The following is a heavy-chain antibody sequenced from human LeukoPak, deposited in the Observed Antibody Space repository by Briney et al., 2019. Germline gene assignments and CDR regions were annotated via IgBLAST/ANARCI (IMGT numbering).Heavy chain of an antibody. D-gene: IGHD4-17*01. V-gene: IGHV3-11*06. J-gene: IGHJ4*02. Sequence: GGSLRLSCAASRFTFSDYYMTWIRQAPGKGLEWVSYISGSSSYTNFADSVKGRFTISRDNAKNSLYLQMNSLRAEDTAVYYCARDSTGLRYFDYWGQGTLVTVSS. CDR2: ISGSSSYT. CDR1: RFTFSDYY. CDR3: ARDSTGLRYFDY.